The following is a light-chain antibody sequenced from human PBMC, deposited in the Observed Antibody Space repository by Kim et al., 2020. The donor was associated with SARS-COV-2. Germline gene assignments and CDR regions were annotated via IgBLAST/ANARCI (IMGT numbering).Light chain of an antibody. Sequence: DIQMTQSPSSLSASVGDRVTLTCRTSQSISSHLNWYHQKPGRAPKLLISAASTLQGGVQSRFSGSGSETDFTLTISSLQPEDFATYFCQQSYITPFTFGPGTKVDIK. CDR1: QSISSH. J-gene: IGKJ3*01. CDR3: QQSYITPFT. V-gene: IGKV1-39*01. CDR2: AAS.